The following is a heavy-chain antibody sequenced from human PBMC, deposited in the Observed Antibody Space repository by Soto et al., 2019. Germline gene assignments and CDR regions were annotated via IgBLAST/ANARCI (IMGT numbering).Heavy chain of an antibody. J-gene: IGHJ3*02. Sequence: KPSETLSLTCVVSGGSLSTYYYNWIRQSPGKGLEWIGEINHSGSNNYSPSLKSRVTMSLDTSKNQFSLKLTSVTAADTAVYYCARGGSNDWQVAFDIWGQGTMVTVS. V-gene: IGHV4-34*01. CDR2: INHSGSN. CDR3: ARGGSNDWQVAFDI. CDR1: GGSLSTYY. D-gene: IGHD3-9*01.